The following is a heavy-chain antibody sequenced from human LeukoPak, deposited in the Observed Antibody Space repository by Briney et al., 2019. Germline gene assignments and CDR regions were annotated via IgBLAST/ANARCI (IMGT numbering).Heavy chain of an antibody. J-gene: IGHJ3*02. CDR2: IKQDGSEK. Sequence: GGSLRLSCAASGFTFSSYWMSWVRQAPGKGLEWVANIKQDGSEKYYVDSVKGRFTISRDNAKNSLYLQMNSLRAKDTAVYYCAREGVSAAAYTYAFDIWGQGTMVTVSS. V-gene: IGHV3-7*01. CDR3: AREGVSAAAYTYAFDI. CDR1: GFTFSSYW. D-gene: IGHD6-13*01.